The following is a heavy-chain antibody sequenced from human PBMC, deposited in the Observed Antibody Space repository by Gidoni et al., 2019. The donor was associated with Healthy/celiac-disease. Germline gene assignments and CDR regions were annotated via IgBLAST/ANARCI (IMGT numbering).Heavy chain of an antibody. D-gene: IGHD3-10*01. J-gene: IGHJ6*03. Sequence: QVQLVQSGAEVKKPGYSVKVSCKASGGTFSSYALSWVRQAPGQGLEWMGGIIPIFGTANYAQKFQGRVTITADKSTSTAYMELSSLRSEDTAVYYCARVITAITMVRYYYYMDVWGKGTTVTVSS. CDR1: GGTFSSYA. V-gene: IGHV1-69*06. CDR3: ARVITAITMVRYYYYMDV. CDR2: IIPIFGTA.